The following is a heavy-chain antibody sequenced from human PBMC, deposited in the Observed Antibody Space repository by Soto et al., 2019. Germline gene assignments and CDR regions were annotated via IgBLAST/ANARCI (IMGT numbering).Heavy chain of an antibody. V-gene: IGHV1-8*01. CDR3: ATRDDDFWRGYLQGGAFDI. CDR1: GYTFTSYD. CDR2: MNPNSGNT. D-gene: IGHD3-3*01. J-gene: IGHJ3*02. Sequence: QVQLVQSGAEVKKPGASVKVSCKASGYTFTSYDINWVRQATGQGLEWMGWMNPNSGNTGYAQKFQGRVTMTRNTSISKAYMELSSLRSEDTAVYYCATRDDDFWRGYLQGGAFDIWGQGTMVTVSS.